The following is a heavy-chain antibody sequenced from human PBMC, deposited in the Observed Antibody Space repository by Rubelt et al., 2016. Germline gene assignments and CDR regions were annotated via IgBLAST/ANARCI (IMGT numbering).Heavy chain of an antibody. CDR2: IDPSDSYT. Sequence: EVQLVQSGAEVKKPGESLRISCKGSGYSFTSYWISWVRQMPGKGLEWLGRIDPSDSYTNYSPSFQGHVTISPDKSISTAYLQWSSLKASDTAIYYCARLFGGTNYNCVQHLGQGTLVTVSS. J-gene: IGHJ1*01. CDR1: GYSFTSYW. D-gene: IGHD1-26*01. V-gene: IGHV5-10-1*01. CDR3: ARLFGGTNYNCVQH.